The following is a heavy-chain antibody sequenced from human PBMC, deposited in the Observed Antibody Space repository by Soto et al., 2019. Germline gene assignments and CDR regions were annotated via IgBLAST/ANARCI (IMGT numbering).Heavy chain of an antibody. D-gene: IGHD6-13*01. CDR2: ISWNGGST. Sequence: EMQLVESGGGLVQPGRSLRLSCAASGFTFDDYAMHWVRQAPGKGLEWVSGISWNGGSTGYADSVKGRFTISRDNAKNFLYLQMNSVRPEDTAFYYCAKDDSNSWYVFEYWDQGTLVTVSP. V-gene: IGHV3-9*01. J-gene: IGHJ4*02. CDR1: GFTFDDYA. CDR3: AKDDSNSWYVFEY.